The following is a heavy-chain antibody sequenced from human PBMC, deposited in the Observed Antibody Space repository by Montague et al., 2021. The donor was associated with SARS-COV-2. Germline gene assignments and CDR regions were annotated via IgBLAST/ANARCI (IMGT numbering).Heavy chain of an antibody. CDR3: ARGVMTSVAGFDS. CDR1: GVGITSGEYF. Sequence: SETLSLTCQVSGVGITSGEYFWTWIRQPPGKGPEWIGSIYSNGVTYHNPSLNSRPTMSTDTSTNQLSLTLTSVTAADTAVYYCARGVMTSVAGFDSWGQGTLVAVSS. J-gene: IGHJ4*02. CDR2: IYSNGVT. V-gene: IGHV4-30-4*01. D-gene: IGHD4-23*01.